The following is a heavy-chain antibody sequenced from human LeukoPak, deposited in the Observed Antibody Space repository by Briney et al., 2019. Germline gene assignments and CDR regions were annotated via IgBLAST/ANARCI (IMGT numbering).Heavy chain of an antibody. Sequence: PGGSLRLSCAASGFTFDVYAMHWVRQAPGKGLEWVSLISGDGGSTYYADSVEGRFTISRDNSKNSLYLQMNSLRTEDTALYYCAKDLAMVVTLYYYYMDVWGKGTTVTVSS. CDR3: AKDLAMVVTLYYYYMDV. V-gene: IGHV3-43*02. J-gene: IGHJ6*03. CDR2: ISGDGGST. D-gene: IGHD4-23*01. CDR1: GFTFDVYA.